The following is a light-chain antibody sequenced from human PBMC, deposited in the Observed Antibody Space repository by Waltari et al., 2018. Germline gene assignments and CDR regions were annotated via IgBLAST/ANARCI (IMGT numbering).Light chain of an antibody. Sequence: QSALTQPASVSGSPGQSITISCTGTSSDVGGYHYVSWYQQYPGKAPKLMIYDVSKRPSGVSTRFSGSKSGNTASLTISGLQAEDEADYYCSSYTSSSTVVFGGGTKLTVL. CDR2: DVS. V-gene: IGLV2-14*01. CDR3: SSYTSSSTVV. CDR1: SSDVGGYHY. J-gene: IGLJ2*01.